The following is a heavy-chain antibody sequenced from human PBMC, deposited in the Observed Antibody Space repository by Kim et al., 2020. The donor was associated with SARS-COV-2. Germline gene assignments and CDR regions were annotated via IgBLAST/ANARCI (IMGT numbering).Heavy chain of an antibody. CDR2: IYSGGTT. CDR1: GITVTTNY. Sequence: GGSLRLSCAVSGITVTTNYMNWVRQAPGKGLEWVSTIYSGGTTYYADSVKGRFTISRDTSKNTLYLQMKSLRAEDTAVYYCAREPYSSTWLDYWGPGTLVTVSS. CDR3: AREPYSSTWLDY. V-gene: IGHV3-66*01. D-gene: IGHD6-13*01. J-gene: IGHJ4*02.